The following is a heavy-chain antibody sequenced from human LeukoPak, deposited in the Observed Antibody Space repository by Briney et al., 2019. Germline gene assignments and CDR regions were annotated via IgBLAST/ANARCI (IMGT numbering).Heavy chain of an antibody. CDR1: HGSISSYS. CDR3: ASGGVMVQESGTNPYYFDY. D-gene: IGHD3-10*01. Sequence: SETLSLTCTVSHGSISSYSWSWIRQTPEKGLEWIGYMYNSGSTNYNPSLKSRVTISVDTAKNQFSLKLRSVTAADTAVYYCASGGVMVQESGTNPYYFDYWGQGTLVTVSS. V-gene: IGHV4-59*01. CDR2: MYNSGST. J-gene: IGHJ4*02.